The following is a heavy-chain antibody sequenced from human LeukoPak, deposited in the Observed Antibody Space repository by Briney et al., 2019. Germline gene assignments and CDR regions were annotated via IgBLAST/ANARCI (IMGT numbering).Heavy chain of an antibody. V-gene: IGHV1-69*04. CDR2: IIPFLGVT. D-gene: IGHD2-8*01. J-gene: IGHJ5*02. Sequence: SVKVSCKASGGTFSRLSISWVRQAPGQGLEWVGRIIPFLGVTNYAQKFRNRVTITADKSTNTVYMEVSSLRSEDTAMYYCARDGASEECIDTTCLGVFDPWGQGALLTVSS. CDR1: GGTFSRLS. CDR3: ARDGASEECIDTTCLGVFDP.